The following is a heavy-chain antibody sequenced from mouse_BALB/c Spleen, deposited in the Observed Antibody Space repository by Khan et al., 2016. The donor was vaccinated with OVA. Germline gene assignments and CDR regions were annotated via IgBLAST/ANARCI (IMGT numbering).Heavy chain of an antibody. V-gene: IGHV3-8*02. CDR2: ISYSGNT. Sequence: EVQLQESGPSLVKPSQTLSLTCSVTGDSITRGYWNWIRKFPGNKLDYMGYISYSGNTYCNPSLKSRISITRNTSKNQYYLQLNSVTTEVTATYYCACELRGFAYWGQGTLVTVSA. D-gene: IGHD1-1*01. J-gene: IGHJ3*01. CDR3: ACELRGFAY. CDR1: GDSITRGY.